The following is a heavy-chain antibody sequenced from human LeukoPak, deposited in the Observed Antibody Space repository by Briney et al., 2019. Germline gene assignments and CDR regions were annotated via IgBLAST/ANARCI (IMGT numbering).Heavy chain of an antibody. CDR1: GGTFSSYA. D-gene: IGHD2-2*01. CDR2: ITPISGIA. J-gene: IGHJ6*02. CDR3: ARAQGEVPAAIIYYYYGMDV. Sequence: ASVKVSCKASGGTFSSYAISWVRQAPGQGLEWMGRITPISGIANYAQKFQGRVTITADKSTSTAYMELSSLRSEDTAVYYCARAQGEVPAAIIYYYYGMDVWGQGTTVTVSS. V-gene: IGHV1-69*04.